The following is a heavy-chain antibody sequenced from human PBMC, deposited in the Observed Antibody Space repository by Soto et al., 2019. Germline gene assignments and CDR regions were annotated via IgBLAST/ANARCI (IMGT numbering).Heavy chain of an antibody. V-gene: IGHV1-18*01. CDR2: ISAYNGDT. Sequence: ASVKVSCKASGYTFPSYGISWVRQAPGQGLEWMGWISAYNGDTNYAQKFQGRVTLTTETSTSTAYMELRTLRSYDTAVYYCARDQPQYYYDRSGYFDYWGQGTLVTVSS. D-gene: IGHD3-22*01. CDR1: GYTFPSYG. J-gene: IGHJ4*02. CDR3: ARDQPQYYYDRSGYFDY.